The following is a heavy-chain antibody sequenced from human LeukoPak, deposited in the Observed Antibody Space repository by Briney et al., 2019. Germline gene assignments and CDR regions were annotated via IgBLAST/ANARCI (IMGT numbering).Heavy chain of an antibody. J-gene: IGHJ4*02. Sequence: EASVKVSCKASGGTFSSYAISWVRQAPGQGLEWMGGIIPIFGTANYAQKFQGRVTITADESTSTAYMELSSLRSEDTAVYYCAREANGYNDYWGQGTLVTVSS. CDR2: IIPIFGTA. CDR3: AREANGYNDY. D-gene: IGHD5-24*01. V-gene: IGHV1-69*13. CDR1: GGTFSSYA.